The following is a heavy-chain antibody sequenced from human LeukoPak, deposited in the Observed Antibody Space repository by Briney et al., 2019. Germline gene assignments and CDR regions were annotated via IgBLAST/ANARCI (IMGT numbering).Heavy chain of an antibody. Sequence: EPSETLSLTCTVSGGSISSYYWSWIRQPPGKGLEWIGYVYYSGSTNYNPSLKSRVTISVDTSKNQFSLKLSSVTAADTAVYYCARHLSYYDSSGYPGHFDYWGQGTLVTVSS. V-gene: IGHV4-59*08. D-gene: IGHD3-22*01. CDR3: ARHLSYYDSSGYPGHFDY. CDR2: VYYSGST. J-gene: IGHJ4*02. CDR1: GGSISSYY.